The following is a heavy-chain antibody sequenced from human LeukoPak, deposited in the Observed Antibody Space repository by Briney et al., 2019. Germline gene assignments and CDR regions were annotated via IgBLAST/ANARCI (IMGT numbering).Heavy chain of an antibody. J-gene: IGHJ6*03. D-gene: IGHD6-19*01. Sequence: ASVKVSCKASGYTFTSYYMHWVRQAPGQGPEWMGIINPSGGSTSYAQKFRGRVTMTRDTSTSTVYMELSSLRSEDTAVYYCARDGLYSSGWSNSYYYYYYMDVWGKGTTVTVSS. CDR3: ARDGLYSSGWSNSYYYYYYMDV. CDR2: INPSGGST. V-gene: IGHV1-46*01. CDR1: GYTFTSYY.